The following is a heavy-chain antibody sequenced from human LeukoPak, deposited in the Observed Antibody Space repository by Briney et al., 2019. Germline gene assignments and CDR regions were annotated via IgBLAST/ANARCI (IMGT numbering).Heavy chain of an antibody. V-gene: IGHV4-30-4*08. Sequence: SETLSLTCTVSGGSISSGDYYWSWIRQPPGKGLEWIGYIYYSGSTYYNPSLKSRVTISVDTSKNQFSLKLSSVTAADTAVYYCARDAVVPAAINYHYYYMDVWGKGTTVTVSS. J-gene: IGHJ6*03. CDR2: IYYSGST. CDR1: GGSISSGDYY. D-gene: IGHD2-2*01. CDR3: ARDAVVPAAINYHYYYMDV.